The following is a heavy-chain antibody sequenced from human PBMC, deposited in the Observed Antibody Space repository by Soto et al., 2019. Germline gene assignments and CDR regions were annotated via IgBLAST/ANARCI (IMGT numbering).Heavy chain of an antibody. CDR2: ISSSSSTI. D-gene: IGHD6-6*01. CDR1: GFTFSSYS. Sequence: EVQLVESGGGLVQPGGSLRLSCAASGFTFSSYSMNWVRQAPGKGLEWVSYISSSSSTIYYADSVKGRFTISRDNAKNSLYLQMNSLRDADTAVYYCARDRTLSYSSSSLYYYYGMDVWGQGTTVTVSS. CDR3: ARDRTLSYSSSSLYYYYGMDV. V-gene: IGHV3-48*02. J-gene: IGHJ6*02.